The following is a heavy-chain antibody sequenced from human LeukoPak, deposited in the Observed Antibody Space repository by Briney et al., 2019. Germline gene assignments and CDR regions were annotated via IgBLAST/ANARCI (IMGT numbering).Heavy chain of an antibody. CDR2: IYSSGST. D-gene: IGHD3-22*01. CDR1: GGSISNSY. V-gene: IGHV4-59*01. Sequence: PSETLSLTCTVSGGSISNSYWSWIRQPPGKGLEWIGYIYSSGSTNYNPSLKSRVTISVDTSKNQFSLKLSSVTAADTAVYYCARDGYYYDSSGLSGYYGMDVWGQGTTVTVSS. CDR3: ARDGYYYDSSGLSGYYGMDV. J-gene: IGHJ6*02.